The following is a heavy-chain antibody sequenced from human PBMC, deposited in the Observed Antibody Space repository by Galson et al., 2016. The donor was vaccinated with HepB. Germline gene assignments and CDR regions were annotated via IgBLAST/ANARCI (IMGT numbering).Heavy chain of an antibody. CDR1: GYSFTSYW. CDR2: IHPGDSDT. CDR3: ARLGVGFWSGYYYGYYFDY. D-gene: IGHD3-3*01. V-gene: IGHV5-51*01. Sequence: QSGAEVKKPGESLKISCKGSGYSFTSYWIGWVRQMPGKGLEWMGIIHPGDSDTRYSPYFQGQVTISADKSISTAYLQGSSLKASDTAMYYCARLGVGFWSGYYYGYYFDYWGQGTLVTVSS. J-gene: IGHJ4*02.